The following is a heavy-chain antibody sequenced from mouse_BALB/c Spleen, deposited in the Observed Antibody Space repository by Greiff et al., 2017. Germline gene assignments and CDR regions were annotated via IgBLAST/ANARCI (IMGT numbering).Heavy chain of an antibody. J-gene: IGHJ2*01. CDR3: AREGIT. V-gene: IGHV5-9-1*01. CDR1: GFTFSSYA. Sequence: EVMLVESGGGLVKPGGSLKLSCAASGFTFSSYAMSWVRQTPEKRLEWVATISSGGSYTYYPDSVKGRFTISRDNAKNTLYLQMSSLRSEDTAMYYCAREGITWGQGTTLTVSS. CDR2: ISSGGSYT. D-gene: IGHD1-1*01.